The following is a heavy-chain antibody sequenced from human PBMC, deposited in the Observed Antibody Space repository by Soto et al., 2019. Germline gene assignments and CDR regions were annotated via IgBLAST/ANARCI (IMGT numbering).Heavy chain of an antibody. CDR2: INHSGST. D-gene: IGHD6-6*01. J-gene: IGHJ4*02. CDR1: GESFSGYY. CDR3: ARGALVDPGMTARPLDY. Sequence: HVQLQQWGAGLLKPSETLSLTCAVYGESFSGYYWSWIRQPPGRGVEWIGEINHSGSTNYNPSLKSRVTISVDTSKNQFSLKLSSVTAADTAMYYCARGALVDPGMTARPLDYWGQGTLATVSS. V-gene: IGHV4-34*01.